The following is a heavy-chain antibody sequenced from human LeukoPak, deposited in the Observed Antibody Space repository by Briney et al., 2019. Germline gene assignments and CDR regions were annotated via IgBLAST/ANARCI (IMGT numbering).Heavy chain of an antibody. Sequence: KPSETLSLTCAVFGGSLSGYYWSWIRQSPGKGLGWIGEITQSGSTKYNPSLKSRVTISVDTSKNQFSLKLNSMTAADTAVYYCVRGVPPLYSWSCRFDYWGQGTLVSVSS. CDR1: GGSLSGYY. CDR2: ITQSGST. CDR3: VRGVPPLYSWSCRFDY. V-gene: IGHV4-34*01. J-gene: IGHJ4*02. D-gene: IGHD1-26*01.